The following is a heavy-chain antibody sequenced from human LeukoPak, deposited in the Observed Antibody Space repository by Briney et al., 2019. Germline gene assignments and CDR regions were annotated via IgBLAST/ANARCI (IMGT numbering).Heavy chain of an antibody. J-gene: IGHJ5*02. CDR2: MNPNSGNT. D-gene: IGHD2-15*01. V-gene: IGHV1-8*02. CDR1: GYTFADYY. Sequence: ASVKISCKASGYTFADYYIHWVRQAPGKGLEWMGWMNPNSGNTGYAQKFQGRVTMTRNTSISTAYMELSSLRSEDTAVYYCARGPYWNWFDPWGQGTLVTVSS. CDR3: ARGPYWNWFDP.